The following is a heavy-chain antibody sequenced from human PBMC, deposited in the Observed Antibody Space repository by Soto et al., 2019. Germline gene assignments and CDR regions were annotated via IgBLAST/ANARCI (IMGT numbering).Heavy chain of an antibody. CDR2: INHSGGT. J-gene: IGHJ6*02. Sequence: PSETLSLTCAVYGGSFSGYYWSWISQPPGKGLEWIGEINHSGGTNYNPSLKSRVTISVDTSKNQLSLKLSSVTDADTAVYYCARGGYSSSKHWFYYYYGMDVWGQGTTSTVS. CDR3: ARGGYSSSKHWFYYYYGMDV. CDR1: GGSFSGYY. D-gene: IGHD6-13*01. V-gene: IGHV4-34*01.